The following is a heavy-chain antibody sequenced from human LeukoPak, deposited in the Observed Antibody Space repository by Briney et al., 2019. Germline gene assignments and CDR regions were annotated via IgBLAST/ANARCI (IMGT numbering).Heavy chain of an antibody. V-gene: IGHV1-2*02. J-gene: IGHJ4*02. Sequence: GWINPNSGGTNYAQKFQGRVTMTRDTSISTAYMELSRLRSDDTAVYYCARDRDGYNYRFDYWGQGTLVTVSS. D-gene: IGHD5-24*01. CDR3: ARDRDGYNYRFDY. CDR2: INPNSGGT.